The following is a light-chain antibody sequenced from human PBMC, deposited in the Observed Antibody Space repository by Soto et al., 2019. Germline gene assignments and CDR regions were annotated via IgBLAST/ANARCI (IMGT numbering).Light chain of an antibody. CDR2: DAS. CDR1: QTISSW. J-gene: IGKJ1*01. CDR3: QQYENYWT. V-gene: IGKV1-5*01. Sequence: DIPMTQSPPTLSASVGDRVTITCRASQTISSWLAWYQQKPGKAPKLLIYDASSLESGVPSRFSGSGSGTEFTLTISSLQPEDFAIYYCQQYENYWTFGQGTKVEI.